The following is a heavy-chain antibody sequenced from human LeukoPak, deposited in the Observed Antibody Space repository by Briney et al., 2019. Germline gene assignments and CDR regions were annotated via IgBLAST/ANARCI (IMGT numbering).Heavy chain of an antibody. Sequence: SETLSLTCTVSGYSIRSGFYWGWIRQPPGKGLEWIGNIYHSGITYYTPSLKSRVAISVDTSKNQFYLKLSSVTAADTAVYYCARAVGSFDWLPLFDYWGQGTLVTVSS. CDR3: ARAVGSFDWLPLFDY. CDR2: IYHSGIT. J-gene: IGHJ4*02. D-gene: IGHD3-9*01. V-gene: IGHV4-38-2*02. CDR1: GYSIRSGFY.